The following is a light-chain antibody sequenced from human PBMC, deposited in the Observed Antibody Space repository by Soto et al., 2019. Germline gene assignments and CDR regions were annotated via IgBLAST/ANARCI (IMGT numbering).Light chain of an antibody. V-gene: IGLV2-14*01. CDR3: ASYRSSFNLV. Sequence: QSALTQPASVSGSPGQSVTISCTGTDTDIGRHNYVSWYQQYPDKAPILIIFEVSNRPSGVSDRYSGSKSSNTASLTISDLQPGDEAEYHCASYRSSFNLVFGGGTKLTVL. CDR2: EVS. CDR1: DTDIGRHNY. J-gene: IGLJ2*01.